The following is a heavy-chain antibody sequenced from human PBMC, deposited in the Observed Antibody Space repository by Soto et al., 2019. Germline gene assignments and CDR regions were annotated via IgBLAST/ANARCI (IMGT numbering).Heavy chain of an antibody. Sequence: SETLSLTCTVSGGSISSGDYYWSWIRQPPGKGLEWIGYIYYSGSTYYNPSLKSRVTISVDTSKNQFSLKLSSVTAADTAVYYCARAAGWDYYYDSSGYPSAYGMDVWGQGTLVTVSS. CDR1: GGSISSGDYY. CDR3: ARAAGWDYYYDSSGYPSAYGMDV. V-gene: IGHV4-30-4*01. CDR2: IYYSGST. J-gene: IGHJ6*02. D-gene: IGHD3-22*01.